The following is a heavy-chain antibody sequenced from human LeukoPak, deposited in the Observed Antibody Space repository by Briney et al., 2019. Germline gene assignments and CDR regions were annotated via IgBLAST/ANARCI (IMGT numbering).Heavy chain of an antibody. V-gene: IGHV3-48*04. Sequence: GGSLRLSCAASGFTFSSYSMNWVRQAPGKGLEWVSYISSSSSTISYADSVKGRFTISRDNAKNSLYLQMNSLRAEDTAVYYCARALWPTYYYDSGGKLDAFDIWGQGTMVTVSS. D-gene: IGHD3-22*01. CDR3: ARALWPTYYYDSGGKLDAFDI. CDR2: ISSSSSTI. CDR1: GFTFSSYS. J-gene: IGHJ3*02.